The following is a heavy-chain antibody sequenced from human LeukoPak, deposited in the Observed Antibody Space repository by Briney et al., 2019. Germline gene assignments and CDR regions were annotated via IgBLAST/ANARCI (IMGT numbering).Heavy chain of an antibody. CDR1: GFSLSTSGVG. CDR3: AHATDCGGDCYPYYFDY. J-gene: IGHJ4*02. CDR2: IYWDDDK. Sequence: GSGPTLVKPTQTLTLTCTFSGFSLSTSGVGVGWIRQPPGKALEWLALIYWDDDKRYIPSLKSRLTITKDTSKNQVVLTMTNMDPVDTATYYCAHATDCGGDCYPYYFDYWGQGTLVTVSS. V-gene: IGHV2-5*02. D-gene: IGHD2-21*02.